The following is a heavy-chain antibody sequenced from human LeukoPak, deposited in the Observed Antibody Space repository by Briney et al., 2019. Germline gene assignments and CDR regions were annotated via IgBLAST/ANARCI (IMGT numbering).Heavy chain of an antibody. V-gene: IGHV4-34*01. Sequence: KPSETLSLTCAVYGGSFSGYYWRWIHQPPGKGVEWMGEINHSGSTNYNPSPKRRVTISVDTSKNQFSLKLSSVTAADTAIYYCATSRGYDSGYRDLELPPSPVDWGQGTLVTVSS. CDR2: INHSGST. CDR3: ATSRGYDSGYRDLELPPSPVD. CDR1: GGSFSGYY. D-gene: IGHD5-18*01. J-gene: IGHJ4*02.